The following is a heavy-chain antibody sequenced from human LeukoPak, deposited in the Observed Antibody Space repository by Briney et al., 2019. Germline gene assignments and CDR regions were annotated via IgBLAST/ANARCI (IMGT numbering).Heavy chain of an antibody. Sequence: PGRSLRLSCAASGFTFSSYAMHGVRQAPGKGLEWVAVISYDGSNKYYADSVKGRFTISRDNSKNTLYLQMNSLRAEDTAVYYCANNYFWGQGTLVTVSS. CDR2: ISYDGSNK. CDR3: ANNYF. J-gene: IGHJ4*02. D-gene: IGHD5-24*01. V-gene: IGHV3-30-3*01. CDR1: GFTFSSYA.